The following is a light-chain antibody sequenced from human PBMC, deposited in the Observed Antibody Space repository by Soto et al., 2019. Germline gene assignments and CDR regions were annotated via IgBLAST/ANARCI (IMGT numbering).Light chain of an antibody. CDR1: SSDVGDYNY. Sequence: QSALTQPPSASGSPGQSVTISCTGTSSDVGDYNYVSWYQHHPGKAPKVLIYEVSKRPSGVPDRFSGSKSGNTASLTVSGLQAEDEADYCCGSYAGSYNPYVFGTGTKVTVL. CDR2: EVS. V-gene: IGLV2-8*01. CDR3: GSYAGSYNPYV. J-gene: IGLJ1*01.